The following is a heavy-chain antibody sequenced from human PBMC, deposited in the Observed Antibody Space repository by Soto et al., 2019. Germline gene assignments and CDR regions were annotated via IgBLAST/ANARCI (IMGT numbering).Heavy chain of an antibody. CDR1: GYTFTSYD. Sequence: SVKVSCKASGYTFTSYDINWVRQATGQGLEWMGWMNPNSGNTGFAQKFQGRVTMTRNTSISTAYMELSSLRSEDTAVYYCARGLITIFGVVMDVWGKGTTVTVSS. CDR2: MNPNSGNT. D-gene: IGHD3-3*01. V-gene: IGHV1-8*01. J-gene: IGHJ6*03. CDR3: ARGLITIFGVVMDV.